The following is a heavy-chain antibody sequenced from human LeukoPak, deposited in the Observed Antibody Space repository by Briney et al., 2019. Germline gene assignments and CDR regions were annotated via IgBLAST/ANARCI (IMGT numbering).Heavy chain of an antibody. CDR1: GYTFTGYY. CDR2: INPNSGGT. CDR3: AISVATQWGMGGGNIDY. D-gene: IGHD5-12*01. J-gene: IGHJ4*02. Sequence: ASVKVSCKASGYTFTGYYMHWVRQAPGQGLEWMGRINPNSGGTNYAQKFQGRVTMTRDTSNSTAYMELSRLRSDDTAVYYWAISVATQWGMGGGNIDYWGQGTLVTVSS. V-gene: IGHV1-2*06.